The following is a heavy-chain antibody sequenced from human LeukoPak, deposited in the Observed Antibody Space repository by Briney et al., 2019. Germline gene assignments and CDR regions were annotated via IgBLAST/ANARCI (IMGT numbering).Heavy chain of an antibody. D-gene: IGHD3-10*01. CDR1: GFTFGDYA. Sequence: GGSLRLSCTASGFTFGDYAMTWVRQAPGKGLEWVAFIRYEGYNKYYADSVKGRFTISRDNYKNTLYLEMSSLRVDDTAVYYCAKDLMRDRWFGESWGQGTLVTVSS. J-gene: IGHJ5*02. V-gene: IGHV3-30*02. CDR2: IRYEGYNK. CDR3: AKDLMRDRWFGES.